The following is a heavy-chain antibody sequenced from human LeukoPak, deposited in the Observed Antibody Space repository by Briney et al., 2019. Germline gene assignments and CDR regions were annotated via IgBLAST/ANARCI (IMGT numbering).Heavy chain of an antibody. Sequence: GGSLRLSCAASGFTFSNYWMSWVRQAPGKGLEWVANIKQDETEKDYVDSVKGRFTISRDNAKNSLYLRMNSLRNEDTAVYYCAREGNRRAFDIWGQGTMVTASS. V-gene: IGHV3-7*01. CDR2: IKQDETEK. J-gene: IGHJ3*02. CDR1: GFTFSNYW. CDR3: AREGNRRAFDI. D-gene: IGHD1-14*01.